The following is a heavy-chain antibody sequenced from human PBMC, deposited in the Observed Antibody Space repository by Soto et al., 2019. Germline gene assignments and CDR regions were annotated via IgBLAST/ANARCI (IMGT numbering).Heavy chain of an antibody. D-gene: IGHD5-18*01. CDR2: IYYSGST. J-gene: IGHJ4*02. CDR3: ARDYRGYSYASFDY. Sequence: SETLSLTCTVSGGSISSYYWSWIRQPPGKGLEWIGYIYYSGSTNYNPSLKSRVTISVDTSKNQFSLKLSSVTAADTAVYYCARDYRGYSYASFDYWGQGTLVTVSS. V-gene: IGHV4-59*01. CDR1: GGSISSYY.